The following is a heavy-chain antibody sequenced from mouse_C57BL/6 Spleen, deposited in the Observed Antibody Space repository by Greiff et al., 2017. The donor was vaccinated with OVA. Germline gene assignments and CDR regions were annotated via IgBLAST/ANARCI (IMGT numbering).Heavy chain of an antibody. CDR1: GFTFTDYY. Sequence: EVKLVESGGGLVQPGGSLSLSCAASGFTFTDYYMSWVRQPPGKALEWLGFIRNKANGYTTEHSASVKGRFTISRDNSQSILYLQMNALRAEDSATYYYASLYYDYDGAYWGQGTLVTVSA. CDR2: IRNKANGYTT. D-gene: IGHD2-4*01. V-gene: IGHV7-3*01. J-gene: IGHJ3*01. CDR3: ASLYYDYDGAY.